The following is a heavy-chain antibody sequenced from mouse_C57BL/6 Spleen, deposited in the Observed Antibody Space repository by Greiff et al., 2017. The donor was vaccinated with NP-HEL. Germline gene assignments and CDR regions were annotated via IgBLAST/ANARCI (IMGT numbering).Heavy chain of an antibody. Sequence: EVKLVESEGGLVQPGSSMKLSCTASGFTFSDYYMAWVRQVPEKGLEWVANINYDGSSTYYLDSLKSRFIISRDNAKNILYLQMSSLKSEDTATYYCARDQGRGAWFAYWGQGTLVTVSA. CDR2: INYDGSST. V-gene: IGHV5-16*01. D-gene: IGHD3-2*02. J-gene: IGHJ3*01. CDR3: ARDQGRGAWFAY. CDR1: GFTFSDYY.